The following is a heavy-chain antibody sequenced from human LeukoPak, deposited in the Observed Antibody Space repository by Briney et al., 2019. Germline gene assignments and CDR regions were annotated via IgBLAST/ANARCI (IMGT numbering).Heavy chain of an antibody. J-gene: IGHJ6*02. Sequence: GASVKVSCKASGYTFTSYGISWVRQAPGQGLEWMGWISAYNGNTNYAQKLQGRVTMTTDTSTSTAYMELRSLRSDDTAVYYCARVPTTVVNGDIYYYYGMDVWGQGTTVTVSS. CDR2: ISAYNGNT. V-gene: IGHV1-18*01. CDR1: GYTFTSYG. CDR3: ARVPTTVVNGDIYYYYGMDV. D-gene: IGHD4-23*01.